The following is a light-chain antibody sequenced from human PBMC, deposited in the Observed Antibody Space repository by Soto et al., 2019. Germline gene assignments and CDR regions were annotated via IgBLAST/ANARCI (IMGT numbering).Light chain of an antibody. CDR1: QSVSSTY. J-gene: IGKJ2*01. V-gene: IGKV3-20*01. CDR2: AAS. Sequence: EIVLTQSPGTLSLSPGERATLSCRASQSVSSTYLAWYQQKPGQPPRLLIYAASSRATGIPDRFSGTASGTDFTLTISRLEPEDLAVYYCQQYDNSLYTFGPGTKLEIK. CDR3: QQYDNSLYT.